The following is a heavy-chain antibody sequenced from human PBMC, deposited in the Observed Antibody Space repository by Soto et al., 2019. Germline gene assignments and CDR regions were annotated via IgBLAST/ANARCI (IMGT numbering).Heavy chain of an antibody. Sequence: SETLSLTCTVSGGSISSYYWSWIRQPPGKGLEWIGYIYYSGSTNYNPSLKSRVTISVDTSKNQFSLELSYVNAADTAVYYCASAGLRVGAFDIWGQGTMVTVSS. D-gene: IGHD1-26*01. CDR3: ASAGLRVGAFDI. CDR2: IYYSGST. V-gene: IGHV4-59*01. J-gene: IGHJ3*02. CDR1: GGSISSYY.